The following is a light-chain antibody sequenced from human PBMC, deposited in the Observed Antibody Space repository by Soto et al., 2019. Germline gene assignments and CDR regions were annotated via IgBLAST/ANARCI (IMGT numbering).Light chain of an antibody. CDR1: QRVSSY. CDR3: QQRSNWPI. V-gene: IGKV3-11*01. J-gene: IGKJ5*01. CDR2: DAS. Sequence: EIVLAQSPATLSLSPGERATLSFSASQRVSSYLAWYQQKPGQAPRLLIYDASNRATGIPAMFSGSGSGTDFTLTISSLEPKDFAVYYCQQRSNWPIFGQGTRLEI.